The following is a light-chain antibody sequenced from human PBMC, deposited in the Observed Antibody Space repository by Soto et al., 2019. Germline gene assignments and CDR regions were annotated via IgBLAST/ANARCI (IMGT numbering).Light chain of an antibody. V-gene: IGLV2-23*02. Sequence: QSAVTQPASVSGSLGQSITISCTGTSSDVGSYNLVSWYQQHPGKAPKLMIYEVSKRPSGVSNRFSGSKSGNTASLTISGLQAEDEADYYCSSYAGSPYVFGTGTKLTVL. CDR3: SSYAGSPYV. J-gene: IGLJ1*01. CDR2: EVS. CDR1: SSDVGSYNL.